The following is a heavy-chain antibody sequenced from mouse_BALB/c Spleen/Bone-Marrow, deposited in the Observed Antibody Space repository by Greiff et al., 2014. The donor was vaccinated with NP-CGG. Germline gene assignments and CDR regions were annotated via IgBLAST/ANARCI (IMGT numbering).Heavy chain of an antibody. CDR3: ARLGRDYAMDY. Sequence: VKLVESGPELVKPGASVRISCKASGYTFTSYYIHWVKQRPGQGLEWIGWIYPGNVNTKYNEKFKGKATLTADKSSSTAYMQLSSLTSEDSAVYFCARLGRDYAMDYWGQGTSVTVSS. V-gene: IGHV1S56*01. J-gene: IGHJ4*01. D-gene: IGHD4-1*01. CDR1: GYTFTSYY. CDR2: IYPGNVNT.